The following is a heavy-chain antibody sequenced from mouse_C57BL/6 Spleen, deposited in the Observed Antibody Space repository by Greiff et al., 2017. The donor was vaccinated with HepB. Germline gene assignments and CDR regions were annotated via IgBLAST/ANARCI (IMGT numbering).Heavy chain of an antibody. Sequence: VQLKESGAELVKPGASVKLSCTASGFNIKDYYMHWVKQRTEQGLEWIGRIDPEDGETKYAPKFQGKATITADTSSNTAYLQLSSLTSEDTAVYYCASDTTVVAPFAYWGQGTLVTVSA. V-gene: IGHV14-2*01. CDR3: ASDTTVVAPFAY. CDR2: IDPEDGET. D-gene: IGHD1-1*01. CDR1: GFNIKDYY. J-gene: IGHJ3*01.